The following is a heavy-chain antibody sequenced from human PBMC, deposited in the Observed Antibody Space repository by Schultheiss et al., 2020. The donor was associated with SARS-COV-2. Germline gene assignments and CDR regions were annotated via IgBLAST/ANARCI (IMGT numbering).Heavy chain of an antibody. CDR2: IYYSGST. CDR3: ARVVDSSSWEYFDY. V-gene: IGHV4-59*01. CDR1: GGSFSGYY. J-gene: IGHJ4*02. Sequence: SETLSLTCAVYGGSFSGYYWSWIRQPPGKGLEWIGYIYYSGSTNYNPSLKSRVTISVDTSKNQFSLKLSSVTAADTAVYYCARVVDSSSWEYFDYWGQGTLVTVSS. D-gene: IGHD6-13*01.